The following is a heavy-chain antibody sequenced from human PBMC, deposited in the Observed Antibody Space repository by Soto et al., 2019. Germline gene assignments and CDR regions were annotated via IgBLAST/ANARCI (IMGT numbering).Heavy chain of an antibody. D-gene: IGHD3-3*01. CDR1: GGSISSYY. CDR2: IYYSGST. Sequence: SETLSLTCTVSGGSISSYYWGWIRQPPGKGLEWIGSIYYSGSTYYNPSLKSRVTISVDTSKNQFSLKLSSVTAADTAVYYCARHPYGAPEKYYDFWSGYPPYYYYGMDVWGQGTTVTVSS. CDR3: ARHPYGAPEKYYDFWSGYPPYYYYGMDV. V-gene: IGHV4-39*01. J-gene: IGHJ6*02.